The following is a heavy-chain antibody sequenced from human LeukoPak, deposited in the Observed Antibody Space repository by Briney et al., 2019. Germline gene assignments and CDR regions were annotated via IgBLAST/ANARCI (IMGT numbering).Heavy chain of an antibody. CDR1: GGTFSSYA. V-gene: IGHV1-69*01. Sequence: SVKVSCKASGGTFSSYAISWVRQAPGQGLEWMGGIIPIFGTANYAQKFQGRVTITADESTSTAYVELSSLRSEDTAVHYCARGGRYFDWLLPFDYWGQGTLVTVSS. D-gene: IGHD3-9*01. CDR2: IIPIFGTA. J-gene: IGHJ4*02. CDR3: ARGGRYFDWLLPFDY.